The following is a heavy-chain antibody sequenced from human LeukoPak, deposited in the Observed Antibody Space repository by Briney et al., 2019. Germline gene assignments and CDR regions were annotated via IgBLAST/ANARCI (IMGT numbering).Heavy chain of an antibody. V-gene: IGHV3-11*01. J-gene: IGHJ6*02. CDR1: GFTFSDYY. CDR3: ARDGANPDCSGGSCYSPYYYYYGMDV. CDR2: ISSSGSTI. D-gene: IGHD2-15*01. Sequence: PGGSLRLSCAASGFTFSDYYMSWIRQAPGKGLEWVSYISSSGSTIYYADSVKGRFTISRDNAKNSLYLQMNSLRAEDTAVYYCARDGANPDCSGGSCYSPYYYYYGMDVWGQGTTVTVSS.